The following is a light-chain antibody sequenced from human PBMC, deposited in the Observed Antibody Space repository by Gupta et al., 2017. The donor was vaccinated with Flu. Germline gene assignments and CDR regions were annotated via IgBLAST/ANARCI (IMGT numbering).Light chain of an antibody. J-gene: IGLJ1*01. CDR2: EVS. V-gene: IGLV2-23*02. CDR1: SSDVESYNL. CDR3: CSYAGSSTLYV. Sequence: SSDVESYNLVSWYQQHPGRAPKLMIYEVSKRPSGVSNRFSGSKSGNTASLTISGLQAEDEADYYCCSYAGSSTLYVFGSWTKVTVL.